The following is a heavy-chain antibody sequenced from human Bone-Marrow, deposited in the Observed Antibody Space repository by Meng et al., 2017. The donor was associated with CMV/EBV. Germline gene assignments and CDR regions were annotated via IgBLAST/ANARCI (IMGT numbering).Heavy chain of an antibody. V-gene: IGHV1-8*03. Sequence: ASVKVSCKASGYTFTSYDINWVRQATGQGLEWMGWMNPNSGNTGYAQKFQGRVTITRNTSISTASMELNSLRSEDTAVYYCAKAGGIVVVPAAIGHYYYGMDVWGQGTTVTVSS. CDR3: AKAGGIVVVPAAIGHYYYGMDV. J-gene: IGHJ6*02. CDR1: GYTFTSYD. D-gene: IGHD2-2*01. CDR2: MNPNSGNT.